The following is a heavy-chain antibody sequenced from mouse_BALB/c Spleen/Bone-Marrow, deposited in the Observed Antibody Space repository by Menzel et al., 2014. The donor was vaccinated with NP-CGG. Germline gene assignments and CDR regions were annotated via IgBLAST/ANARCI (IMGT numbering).Heavy chain of an antibody. J-gene: IGHJ3*01. CDR3: ARGGSSRAWFAY. V-gene: IGHV2-9*02. CDR2: IWAGGST. CDR1: EFSLTSYG. Sequence: VQLQQSGPDLVAPSQRLSITCTVSEFSLTSYGVHWVRQPPGKGLEWLGVIWAGGSTNYNSALMSRLSISKDNSKSQVFLKMNSLQTDDTAMYYCARGGSSRAWFAYWGQGTLVTASA. D-gene: IGHD1-1*01.